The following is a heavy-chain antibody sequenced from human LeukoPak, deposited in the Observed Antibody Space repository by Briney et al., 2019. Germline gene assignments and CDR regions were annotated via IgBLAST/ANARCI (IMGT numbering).Heavy chain of an antibody. CDR1: GGSFSGYH. V-gene: IGHV4-34*01. CDR2: INHSGST. Sequence: SETLSLTCAVYGGSFSGYHWSWIRQPPGKGLEWIGEINHSGSTNYNPSLESRVTISVDTSKNQFSLNLSSVTAADTAVYYCAREAVRGVKLDLWGQGTLVTVSS. J-gene: IGHJ4*02. CDR3: AREAVRGVKLDL. D-gene: IGHD3-10*01.